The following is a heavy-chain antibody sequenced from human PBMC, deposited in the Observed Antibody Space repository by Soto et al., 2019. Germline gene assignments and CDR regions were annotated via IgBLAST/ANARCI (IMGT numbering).Heavy chain of an antibody. V-gene: IGHV4-30-4*01. CDR1: GGSISSGDYY. CDR2: IYYSGST. CDR3: ARVGYEFWSGSYHNWFDP. J-gene: IGHJ5*02. Sequence: QVQLQESGPGLVKPSQTLSLTCTVSGGSISSGDYYWSWIRQPPGKGLEWIGYIYYSGSTYYNPSLKSLVTISVDTSKNQSSLKLSSVTAADTAVYYCARVGYEFWSGSYHNWFDPWGQGTLVTVSS. D-gene: IGHD3-3*01.